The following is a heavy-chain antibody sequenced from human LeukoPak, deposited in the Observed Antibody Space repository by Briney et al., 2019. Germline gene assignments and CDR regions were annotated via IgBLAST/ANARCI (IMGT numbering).Heavy chain of an antibody. D-gene: IGHD2-2*01. CDR2: ISSSSSTM. V-gene: IGHV3-48*01. CDR3: ARRSGYCSSTSCYPDY. Sequence: GGSLRLSCAASGFTFSSYSMNWVRQAPGKGLEWVSYISSSSSTMYYADSVKGRFTISRDTAKNSLYLQMNSLRAEDTAVYYCARRSGYCSSTSCYPDYWGQGTLVTVSS. J-gene: IGHJ4*02. CDR1: GFTFSSYS.